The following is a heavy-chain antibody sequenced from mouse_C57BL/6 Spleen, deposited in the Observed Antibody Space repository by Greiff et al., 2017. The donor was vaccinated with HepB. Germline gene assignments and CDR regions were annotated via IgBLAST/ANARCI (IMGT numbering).Heavy chain of an antibody. Sequence: EVKVVESGPELVKPGASVKISCKASGYSFTDYNMNWVKQSNGKSLEWIGVINPNYGTTSYNQKFKGKATLTVDQSSSTAYMQLNSLTSEDSAVYYCARDYGSGDYFDYWGQGTTLTVSS. D-gene: IGHD1-1*01. J-gene: IGHJ2*01. CDR2: INPNYGTT. CDR3: ARDYGSGDYFDY. CDR1: GYSFTDYN. V-gene: IGHV1-39*01.